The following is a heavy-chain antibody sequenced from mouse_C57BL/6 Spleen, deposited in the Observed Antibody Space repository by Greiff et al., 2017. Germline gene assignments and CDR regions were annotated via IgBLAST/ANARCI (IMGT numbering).Heavy chain of an antibody. CDR3: ARRIYDYDGGNAMDY. D-gene: IGHD2-4*01. Sequence: QVQLQQSGAELAKPGASVKLSCKASGYTFTSYWMHWVKQRPGQGLEWIGYINPSSGYTKYNQKFKDKATLTADKASSTAYMQLLSLTYEDSAVYDCARRIYDYDGGNAMDYWGQGTSVTVSS. V-gene: IGHV1-7*01. J-gene: IGHJ4*01. CDR1: GYTFTSYW. CDR2: INPSSGYT.